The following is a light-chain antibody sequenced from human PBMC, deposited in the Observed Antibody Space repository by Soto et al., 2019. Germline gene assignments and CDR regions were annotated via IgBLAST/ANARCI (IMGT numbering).Light chain of an antibody. V-gene: IGKV1-5*01. J-gene: IGKJ1*01. Sequence: DIQMTQSPSTLSVSVGDRVTITCRASQSISSWLAWYQQKPGKAPKLLIYDASSLESGVPSRFSGSGSGTEFTLTISSLQPDDFATYYCQQYNSFPATFGQGTKVEIK. CDR3: QQYNSFPAT. CDR2: DAS. CDR1: QSISSW.